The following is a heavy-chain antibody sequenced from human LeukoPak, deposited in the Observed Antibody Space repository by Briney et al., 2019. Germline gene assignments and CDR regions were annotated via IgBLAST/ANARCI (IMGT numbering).Heavy chain of an antibody. CDR3: ARDAYYDSSGYPFDY. D-gene: IGHD3-22*01. CDR2: IKQDGSEK. J-gene: IGHJ4*02. Sequence: GRSLRLSCAASGFTFSSYWMSWVRQAPGKGLEWVANIKQDGSEKYYVDSVKGRFTISRDNAKNSLYLQMNSLRAEDTAVYYCARDAYYDSSGYPFDYWGQGTLVTVSS. V-gene: IGHV3-7*01. CDR1: GFTFSSYW.